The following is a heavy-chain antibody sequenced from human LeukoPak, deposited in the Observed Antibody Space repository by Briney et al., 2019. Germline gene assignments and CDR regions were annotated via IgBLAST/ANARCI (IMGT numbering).Heavy chain of an antibody. CDR3: AKDRGGYCSGGSCYPRAYYYYGMDV. J-gene: IGHJ6*02. V-gene: IGHV3-30*18. CDR2: ISYDGSNK. CDR1: GFTFSSYG. Sequence: GGSLRLSCAASGFTFSSYGMHWVRQAPGKGLEWVAVISYDGSNKYYADSVKGRFTISRDNSKNTLYLQMNSLRAEDTAVYYCAKDRGGYCSGGSCYPRAYYYYGMDVWGQGTTVTVSS. D-gene: IGHD2-15*01.